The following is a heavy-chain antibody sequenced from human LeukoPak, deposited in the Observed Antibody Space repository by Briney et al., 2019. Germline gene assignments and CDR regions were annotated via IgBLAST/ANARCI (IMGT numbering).Heavy chain of an antibody. D-gene: IGHD2/OR15-2a*01. CDR3: ARGFYGQFDY. CDR1: GFTFSSYA. Sequence: GGSLRLSCAASGFTFSSYAMSWVRQAPGKGLEWVSYISSSSSTIYYADSVKGRFTISRDNAKNSLYLQMNSLRAEDTALYYCARGFYGQFDYWGQGTLVTVSS. CDR2: ISSSSSTI. J-gene: IGHJ4*02. V-gene: IGHV3-48*01.